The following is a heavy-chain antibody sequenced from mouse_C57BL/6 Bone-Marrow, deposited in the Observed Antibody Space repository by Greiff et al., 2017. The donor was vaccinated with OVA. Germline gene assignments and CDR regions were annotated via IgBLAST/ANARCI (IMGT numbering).Heavy chain of an antibody. Sequence: KQSCKASGYTFTSYWMHWVKQRPIQGLEWIGNIDPSDSETHYNQKFKDKATLTVDKSSRTAYMQLSSLTSEDSAVYYCARGGGKGGYFDVWGTGTTVTVSS. CDR3: ARGGGKGGYFDV. CDR1: GYTFTSYW. CDR2: IDPSDSET. V-gene: IGHV1-52*01. J-gene: IGHJ1*03.